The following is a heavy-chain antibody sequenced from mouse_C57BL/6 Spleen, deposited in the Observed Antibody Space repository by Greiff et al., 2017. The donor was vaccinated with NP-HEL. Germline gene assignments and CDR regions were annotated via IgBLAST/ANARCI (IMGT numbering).Heavy chain of an antibody. CDR1: GFTFSDYG. D-gene: IGHD1-1*01. Sequence: EVQGVESGGGLVKPGGSLKLSCAASGFTFSDYGMHWVRQAPEKGLEWVAYISSGSSTIYYEDTVKGRFTISRDNAKNTLFLQMTSLRSEDTAMYYCARLRIYYYGSSYDYYAMDYWGQGTSVTVSS. CDR3: ARLRIYYYGSSYDYYAMDY. CDR2: ISSGSSTI. V-gene: IGHV5-17*01. J-gene: IGHJ4*01.